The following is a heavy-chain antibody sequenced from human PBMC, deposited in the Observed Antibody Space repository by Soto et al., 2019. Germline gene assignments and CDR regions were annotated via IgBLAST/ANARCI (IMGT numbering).Heavy chain of an antibody. CDR1: GFTFRTYA. J-gene: IGHJ4*02. V-gene: IGHV3-23*01. CDR3: AKDLRPDGRYDLDY. Sequence: EVQLLESGGGLVQPGGSLRLSCAAYGFTFRTYAMNWVRQAPGKGLEWVAVIVGDASSIDYADSVKGRFTISRDNSKNILYLQMTSLRVEDTATYFCAKDLRPDGRYDLDYWGQGTLVTVSA. D-gene: IGHD2-15*01. CDR2: IVGDASSI.